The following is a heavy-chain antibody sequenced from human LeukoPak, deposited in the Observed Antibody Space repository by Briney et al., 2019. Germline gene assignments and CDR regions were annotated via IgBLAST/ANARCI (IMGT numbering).Heavy chain of an antibody. CDR3: ARAISEESV. CDR1: GFTVSSDS. Sequence: GGSLRVSCAASGFTVSSDSMSWVRQAPGKGLEWVSFISSSGSYIYYADSVKGRFTISRDNAKNSLYLQMNSLRAEDTAVYYCARAISEESVWGQGTPVTVSS. CDR2: ISSSGSYI. D-gene: IGHD3-10*01. V-gene: IGHV3-21*01. J-gene: IGHJ4*02.